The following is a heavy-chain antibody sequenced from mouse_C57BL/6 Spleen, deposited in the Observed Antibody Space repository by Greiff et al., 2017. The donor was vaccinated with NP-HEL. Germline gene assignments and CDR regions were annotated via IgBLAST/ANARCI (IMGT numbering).Heavy chain of an antibody. CDR3: ARVYGSSFHWYFDV. D-gene: IGHD1-1*01. CDR2: INPYNGDT. CDR1: GYSFTGYF. J-gene: IGHJ1*03. Sequence: VQLQQSGPELVKPGDSVKISCKASGYSFTGYFMNWVMQSHGKSLEWIGRINPYNGDTFYNQKFKGKATLTVDKSSSTAHMELRSLTSEDSAVYYCARVYGSSFHWYFDVWGTGTTVTVSS. V-gene: IGHV1-20*01.